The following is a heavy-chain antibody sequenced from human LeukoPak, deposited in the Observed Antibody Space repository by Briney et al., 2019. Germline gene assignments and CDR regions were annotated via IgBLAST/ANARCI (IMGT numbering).Heavy chain of an antibody. Sequence: SETLSLTCAVSGYSISSGYYWGWIRQPPGKGLEWIGSIYHSGSTYYNPSLKSRVTISVDMSKNEFSLRLSSVTAADTAVYYCARGGYRITILGVVIIPLMDVWGKGTTVTVSS. J-gene: IGHJ6*04. V-gene: IGHV4-38-2*01. D-gene: IGHD3-3*01. CDR2: IYHSGST. CDR1: GYSISSGYY. CDR3: ARGGYRITILGVVIIPLMDV.